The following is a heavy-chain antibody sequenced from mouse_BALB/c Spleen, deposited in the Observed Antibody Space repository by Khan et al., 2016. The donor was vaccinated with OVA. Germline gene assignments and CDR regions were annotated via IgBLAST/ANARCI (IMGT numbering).Heavy chain of an antibody. V-gene: IGHV3-2*02. CDR1: GYSITTNYA. D-gene: IGHD1-1*01. CDR2: ISCSGST. Sequence: VQLKESGPGLVKPSQSLSLTCTVTGYSITTNYAWDWNRQFPGNKLEMMGYISCSGSTNYNPSLKSRISITRDTSTTQFFLQLNSLTTEDTATYDSARKNYNGYAVHYWGQGTSVTVSS. CDR3: ARKNYNGYAVHY. J-gene: IGHJ4*01.